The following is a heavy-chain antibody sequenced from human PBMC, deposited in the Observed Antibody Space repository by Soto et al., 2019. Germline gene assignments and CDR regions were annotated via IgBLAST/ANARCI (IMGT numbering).Heavy chain of an antibody. CDR1: GYTFTYYG. J-gene: IGHJ4*02. V-gene: IGHV1-18*04. D-gene: IGHD1-26*01. CDR2: ISPYDGNT. CDR3: AREAGSGSSYPENY. Sequence: QVQLEQSGVEVKKPGASVKVSCKASGYTFTYYGISWVRQAAGQGLEWLGWISPYDGNTTYAQRLQDRITMTTDTSTSTAYMELRRLRFDDTAVYYCAREAGSGSSYPENYWGQGTLVTVS.